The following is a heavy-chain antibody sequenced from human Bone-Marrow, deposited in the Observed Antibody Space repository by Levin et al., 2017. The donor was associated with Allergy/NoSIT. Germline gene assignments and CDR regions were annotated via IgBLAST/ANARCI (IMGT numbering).Heavy chain of an antibody. V-gene: IGHV3-48*03. CDR3: ARGGNYVSY. J-gene: IGHJ4*02. D-gene: IGHD2-15*01. CDR1: GFTFSNYE. CDR2: ISSGSSTI. Sequence: GESLKISCAASGFTFSNYEMNWVRQAPGKGLEWVSYISSGSSTIYYADSVKGRFTISRDNTKNSLFLQMNSLRAEDTAVYYCARGGNYVSYWGQGTLVTVSS.